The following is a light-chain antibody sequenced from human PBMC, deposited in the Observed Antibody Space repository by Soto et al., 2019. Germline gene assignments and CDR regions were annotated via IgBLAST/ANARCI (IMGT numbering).Light chain of an antibody. J-gene: IGKJ1*01. Sequence: EIVLTQSPGTLSLSPGERATLSCRASRSVSSSYLAWYQQKPGQAPRLLIYGASSRATGIPDRFSGRGSGTDFTLTISRLEPEDFAVYYCQQYGSSPQTFGQGPKVEIK. V-gene: IGKV3-20*01. CDR1: RSVSSSY. CDR3: QQYGSSPQT. CDR2: GAS.